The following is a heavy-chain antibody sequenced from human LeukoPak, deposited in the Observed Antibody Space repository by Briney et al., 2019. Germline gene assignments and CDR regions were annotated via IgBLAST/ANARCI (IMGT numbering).Heavy chain of an antibody. V-gene: IGHV4/OR15-8*01. CDR2: IYHSGST. CDR3: ARVVLPPSRTMVRGVHYPDAFDI. CDR1: GGSLSINNFW. Sequence: SETLSLTCSISGGSLSINNFWWGWIRQSPGKGLEWIGEIYHSGSTNYNPSLKSRVTISVDKSKNQFSLKLSSVTAADTAVYYCARVVLPPSRTMVRGVHYPDAFDIWGQGTMVTVSS. D-gene: IGHD3-10*01. J-gene: IGHJ3*02.